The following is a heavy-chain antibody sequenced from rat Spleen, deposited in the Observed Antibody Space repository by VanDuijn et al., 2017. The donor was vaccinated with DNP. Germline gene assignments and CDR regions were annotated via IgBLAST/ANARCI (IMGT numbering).Heavy chain of an antibody. D-gene: IGHD1-12*02. Sequence: EVQLVESGGGLVQPGRSLTLSCAASGFTFSDYYMAWVRQAPKKGLEWVASISYEGSSTYYGDSVKGRFTISRDNARSALYLQMYSLRSEDMATYYCVRSDYYDGSYPHYWGQGVMVTVSS. CDR2: ISYEGSST. CDR3: VRSDYYDGSYPHY. CDR1: GFTFSDYY. V-gene: IGHV5-22*01. J-gene: IGHJ2*01.